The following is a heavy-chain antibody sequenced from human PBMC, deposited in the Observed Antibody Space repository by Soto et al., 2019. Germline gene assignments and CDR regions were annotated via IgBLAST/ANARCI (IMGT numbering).Heavy chain of an antibody. V-gene: IGHV3-30-3*01. CDR2: ISSDANNK. D-gene: IGHD2-15*01. Sequence: QVQLVESGGGVVQPGRSLRLSCVASGFTFSNYAMHWVRQAPGKGLEWVTVISSDANNKYYADSVKGRFTISRDNSKKTLYMQVIRLIDEGTDVYYGARERRGGKSGCYLAYVGQGTLFTVTS. CDR3: ARERRGGKSGCYLAY. J-gene: IGHJ4*02. CDR1: GFTFSNYA.